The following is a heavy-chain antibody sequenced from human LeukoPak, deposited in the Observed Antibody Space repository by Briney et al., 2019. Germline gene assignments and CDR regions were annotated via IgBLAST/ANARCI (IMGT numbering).Heavy chain of an antibody. V-gene: IGHV4-59*01. CDR1: GGSISSYY. CDR3: ARDARAFDI. Sequence: PSETLSLTCTVSGGSISSYYWSWIRQPPGKGLEWIGYIYYSGSTNYNPSLKSRVTISVDTSKYQFSLKLSSVTAADTAVYYCARDARAFDIWGQGTMVTVSS. J-gene: IGHJ3*02. CDR2: IYYSGST.